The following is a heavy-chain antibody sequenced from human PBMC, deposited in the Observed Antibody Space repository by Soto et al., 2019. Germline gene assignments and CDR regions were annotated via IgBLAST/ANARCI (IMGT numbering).Heavy chain of an antibody. D-gene: IGHD6-13*01. V-gene: IGHV3-9*01. CDR3: AKDNSRAAAGTDY. Sequence: GGSLRLSCAASGFTFDDYAMHWVRQAPGKGLEWVSGISWNSGSIGYADSVKGRFTISRDNAKNSLYLQMNSLRAEDTALYYCAKDNSRAAAGTDYWGQGTLVTVSS. J-gene: IGHJ4*02. CDR1: GFTFDDYA. CDR2: ISWNSGSI.